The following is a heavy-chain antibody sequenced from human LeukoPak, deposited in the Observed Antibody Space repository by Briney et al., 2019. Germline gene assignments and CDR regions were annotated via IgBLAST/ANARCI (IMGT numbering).Heavy chain of an antibody. CDR3: ARVIFNYDNSGLNY. Sequence: GGSLRLSCAASGFTFSSHAMTWVRQAPGKGLEWVANIWYDGTNKHYADSVKGRFTISRDNSKNTLYLQMDSLRAEDTAVYYCARVIFNYDNSGLNYWGQGTLVTVSS. V-gene: IGHV3-33*08. CDR1: GFTFSSHA. J-gene: IGHJ4*02. D-gene: IGHD3-22*01. CDR2: IWYDGTNK.